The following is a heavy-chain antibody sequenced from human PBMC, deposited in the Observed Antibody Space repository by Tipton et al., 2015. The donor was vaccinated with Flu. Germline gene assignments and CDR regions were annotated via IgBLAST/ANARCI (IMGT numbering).Heavy chain of an antibody. J-gene: IGHJ6*02. Sequence: GSLRLSCAASGFTFSNAWMSWVRQAPGKGLEWVGRIKSKTDGGTTDYAAPVKGRFTISRDDSKNTLYLQMNSLKTEDTAVYYCTTRPVSGSDRYYYYGMDVWGQGTTVTVSS. D-gene: IGHD1-26*01. CDR2: IKSKTDGGTT. V-gene: IGHV3-15*01. CDR1: GFTFSNAW. CDR3: TTRPVSGSDRYYYYGMDV.